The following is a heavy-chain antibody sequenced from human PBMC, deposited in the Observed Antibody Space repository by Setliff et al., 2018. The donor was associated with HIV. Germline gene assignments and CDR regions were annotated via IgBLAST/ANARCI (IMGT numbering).Heavy chain of an antibody. CDR1: GFTFSSYS. J-gene: IGHJ3*02. CDR2: ISSSSSYI. Sequence: PPGSLRLSCAASGFTFSSYSMNWVRQAPGKGLEWVSSISSSSSYIYYADSVKGRFTISRDNAKNSLYLQMNSLRAEDTAVYYCARVEPGGSQAFDIWGQGTMVTVSS. CDR3: ARVEPGGSQAFDI. D-gene: IGHD3-10*01. V-gene: IGHV3-21*01.